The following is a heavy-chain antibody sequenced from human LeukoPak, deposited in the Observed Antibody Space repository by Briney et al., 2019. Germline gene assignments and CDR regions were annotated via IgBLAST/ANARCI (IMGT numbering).Heavy chain of an antibody. CDR1: GYTFTRYD. V-gene: IGHV1-8*01. CDR3: ARSITIFGVVSHDAFDI. Sequence: GASVKVSCKASGYTFTRYDIKWVRQATGQGLEWMGWMNPNSGNTGYAQKFQGRVTMTRNTSISTAYMELRSLRSEDTAVYYCARSITIFGVVSHDAFDIWGQGTMVTVSS. J-gene: IGHJ3*02. CDR2: MNPNSGNT. D-gene: IGHD3-3*01.